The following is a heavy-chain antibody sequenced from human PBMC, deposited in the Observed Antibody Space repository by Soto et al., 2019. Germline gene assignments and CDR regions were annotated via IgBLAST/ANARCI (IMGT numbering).Heavy chain of an antibody. V-gene: IGHV3-66*01. CDR1: GFTVSSNY. CDR2: IYSGGST. J-gene: IGHJ4*02. CDR3: ASIEPDVYYFDY. Sequence: GGSLRLSCAASGFTVSSNYMSWVRQAPGKGLEWVSVIYSGGSTYYADSVKGRFTISRDNSKNTLYLQMNSLRAEDTAVYYCASIEPDVYYFDYWGQGTLVTVSS.